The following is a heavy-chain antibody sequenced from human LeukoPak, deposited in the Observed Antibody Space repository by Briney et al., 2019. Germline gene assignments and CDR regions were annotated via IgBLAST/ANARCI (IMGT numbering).Heavy chain of an antibody. Sequence: TSETLSLTCTVSGGSISSSSYYWGWIRQPPGKGLEWIGSIYYSGSTYYNPSLKSRATISVDTSKNQFSLKLSSVTAADTAVYYCARPYSSLARSAFDIWGQGTMVTVSS. CDR1: GGSISSSSYY. J-gene: IGHJ3*02. CDR3: ARPYSSLARSAFDI. D-gene: IGHD2-15*01. V-gene: IGHV4-39*01. CDR2: IYYSGST.